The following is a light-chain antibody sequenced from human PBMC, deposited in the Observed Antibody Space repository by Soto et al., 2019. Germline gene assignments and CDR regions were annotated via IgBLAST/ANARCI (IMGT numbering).Light chain of an antibody. V-gene: IGKV4-1*01. CDR2: WAS. J-gene: IGKJ5*01. Sequence: DIVMTQSPDSLAVSLVERATINCKSSQSVLYSSNNKNFLAWYQQKPGQPPNLLIYWASTRESGVPDRFSGSGSGTDFTLTISSLQAEDVAVYYCQQYYSTPITFGQGTRLEIK. CDR1: QSVLYSSNNKNF. CDR3: QQYYSTPIT.